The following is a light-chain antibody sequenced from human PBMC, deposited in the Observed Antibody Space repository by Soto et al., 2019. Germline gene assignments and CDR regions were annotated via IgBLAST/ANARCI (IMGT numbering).Light chain of an antibody. J-gene: IGKJ2*01. V-gene: IGKV1-6*01. Sequence: AIQMTQSPSSRSASVGDRVSITCRASQDVGNDLGWYQQKPGRAPKLLIYAISSLHRGVPSRFSGSGSGTDFTLTISSLQPEDSATYYCLEDYGYPYTFGQGTKVDIK. CDR2: AIS. CDR3: LEDYGYPYT. CDR1: QDVGND.